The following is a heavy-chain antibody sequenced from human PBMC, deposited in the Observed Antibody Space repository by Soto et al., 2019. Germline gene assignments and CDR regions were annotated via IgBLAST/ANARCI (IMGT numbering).Heavy chain of an antibody. CDR2: IYHSVST. J-gene: IGHJ4*02. V-gene: IGHV4-30-2*01. CDR1: GGSISSGGYS. CDR3: ARGMTTVTTFDY. D-gene: IGHD4-17*01. Sequence: TLSLTCAVSGGSISSGGYSWSWIRQPPGKGLECIGYIYHSVSTYYNPSLKSRVTISVDRSKNQFSLKLNSVTAADTAVYYCARGMTTVTTFDYWGQGTLVTVSS.